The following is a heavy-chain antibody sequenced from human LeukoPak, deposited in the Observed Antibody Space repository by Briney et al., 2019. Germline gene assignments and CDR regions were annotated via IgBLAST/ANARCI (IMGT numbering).Heavy chain of an antibody. D-gene: IGHD6-13*01. Sequence: SETLSLTCTVSGGSISSSSYYWGWIRQPPGKGLEWIGSIYYSGSTYYNPSLKSRVTISVDTSKNQLSLKLSSVTAADTAVYYCASARTSSRSWFTFDYWGQGILVTVSA. CDR3: ASARTSSRSWFTFDY. CDR2: IYYSGST. CDR1: GGSISSSSYY. J-gene: IGHJ4*02. V-gene: IGHV4-39*01.